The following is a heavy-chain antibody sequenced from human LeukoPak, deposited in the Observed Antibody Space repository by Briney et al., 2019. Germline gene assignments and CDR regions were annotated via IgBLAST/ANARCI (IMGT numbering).Heavy chain of an antibody. CDR1: EFSVGSNY. D-gene: IGHD3-22*01. CDR2: IYSGGST. V-gene: IGHV3-66*04. J-gene: IGHJ4*02. Sequence: GGSLRLSCAASEFSVGSNYMTWVRQAPGKGLEWVSLIYSGGSTYYADSVKGRFTISRDNSKNTLYLQMNSLRAEDTAVYYCAKLSIDDSSGYYHLRYFDYWGQGTLVTVSS. CDR3: AKLSIDDSSGYYHLRYFDY.